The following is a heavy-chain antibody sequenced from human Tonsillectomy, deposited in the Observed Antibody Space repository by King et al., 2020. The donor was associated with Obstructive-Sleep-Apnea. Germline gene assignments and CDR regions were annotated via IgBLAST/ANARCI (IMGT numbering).Heavy chain of an antibody. J-gene: IGHJ4*02. CDR1: GDSISSGDYY. CDR3: AREYCSGGSCSLAY. V-gene: IGHV4-30-4*01. CDR2: IYNSGNS. Sequence: QLQESGPGLVKPSQTLSLTCTVSGDSISSGDYYWSWIRQPPGKGLEWIGYIYNSGNSYYNPSLKSRVTISVDTSKNQFSLKLSSVTAAYTAVYYCAREYCSGGSCSLAYWGQGTLVTVSS. D-gene: IGHD2-15*01.